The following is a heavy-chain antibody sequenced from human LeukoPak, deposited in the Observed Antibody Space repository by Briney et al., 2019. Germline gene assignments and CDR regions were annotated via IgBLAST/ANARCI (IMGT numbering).Heavy chain of an antibody. CDR3: ARNRVVLGYFDY. J-gene: IGHJ4*02. V-gene: IGHV4-39*07. D-gene: IGHD3-3*01. CDR1: GGSIGSSSYY. CDR2: IYYSGST. Sequence: SETLSLTCTVSGGSIGSSSYYWGWIRQPPGKGLEWIGSIYYSGSTYYNPSLKSRVTISVDTSKNQFSLKLSSVTAADTAVYYCARNRVVLGYFDYWGQGTLVTVSS.